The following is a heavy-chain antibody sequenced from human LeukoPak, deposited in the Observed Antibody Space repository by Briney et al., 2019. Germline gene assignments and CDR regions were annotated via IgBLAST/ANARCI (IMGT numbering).Heavy chain of an antibody. J-gene: IGHJ3*02. Sequence: GGSLRLSCAASGFTFSSYAMHWVRQAPGKGLEWVAVISYDGSNKYYADSVKGRFTISRDNSKNTLYLQMNSLRAEDTAVYYCARDRRPRPHDAFDIWGQGTMVTVSS. CDR1: GFTFSSYA. CDR2: ISYDGSNK. D-gene: IGHD1-1*01. CDR3: ARDRRPRPHDAFDI. V-gene: IGHV3-30*04.